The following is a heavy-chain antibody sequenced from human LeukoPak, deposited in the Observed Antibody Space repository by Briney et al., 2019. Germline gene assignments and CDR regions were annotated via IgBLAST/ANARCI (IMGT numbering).Heavy chain of an antibody. J-gene: IGHJ4*02. CDR3: ARIIVVVPAATDY. Sequence: SETLSLTCAVSGYSISSGYYWGWIRQPPGKGLERIGSIYHSGSTYYNPSLKSRVTISVDTSKNQFSLKLSSVTAADTAVYYCARIIVVVPAATDYWGQGTLVTVSS. CDR2: IYHSGST. V-gene: IGHV4-38-2*01. CDR1: GYSISSGYY. D-gene: IGHD2-2*01.